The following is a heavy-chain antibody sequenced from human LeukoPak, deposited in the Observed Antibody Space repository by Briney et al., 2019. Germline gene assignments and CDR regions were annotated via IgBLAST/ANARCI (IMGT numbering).Heavy chain of an antibody. Sequence: SETLSLTCTVSGASISTYYWSWIGQPPGKGVEWVGYLYYCCSTTYSPSLESRVTMSVHTSKSQFSLQLNSVTAADTAIYYCARVRGTFETDWGQGTLVTVSS. V-gene: IGHV4-59*01. J-gene: IGHJ1*01. CDR2: LYYCCST. CDR3: ARVRGTFETD. CDR1: GASISTYY. D-gene: IGHD2/OR15-2a*01.